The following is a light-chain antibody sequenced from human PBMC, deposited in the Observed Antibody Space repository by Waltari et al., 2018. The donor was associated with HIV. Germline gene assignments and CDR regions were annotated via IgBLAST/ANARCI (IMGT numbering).Light chain of an antibody. CDR3: SSYAGSNNLV. J-gene: IGLJ2*01. Sequence: QSALTQPPSASGPPGQSVTISCTGTSSDVGGYNYVSGYRHHPGTAPTLMISEVSKRPAGVPDRFSGSKSGNTASLTDSGLQAEDEADYYCSSYAGSNNLVFGGGTKLTVL. V-gene: IGLV2-8*01. CDR2: EVS. CDR1: SSDVGGYNY.